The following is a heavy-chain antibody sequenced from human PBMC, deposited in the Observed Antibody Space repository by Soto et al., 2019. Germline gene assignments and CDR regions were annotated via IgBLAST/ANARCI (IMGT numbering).Heavy chain of an antibody. V-gene: IGHV4-4*02. D-gene: IGHD2-8*01. J-gene: IGHJ5*02. Sequence: QVQLQESGPGLVKPSGTLSLTCGVSGGSFSSINWWSWVRQSPRKGPEWIGEIYPSGTTNYNPSLESRVTLSVDNSRNQIYLKLTSMTAADTAVYFCARSQGVSATHHFDAWGQGTLVTVSS. CDR2: IYPSGTT. CDR3: ARSQGVSATHHFDA. CDR1: GGSFSSINW.